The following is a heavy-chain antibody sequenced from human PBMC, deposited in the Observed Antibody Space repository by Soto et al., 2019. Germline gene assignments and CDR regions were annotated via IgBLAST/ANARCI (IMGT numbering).Heavy chain of an antibody. J-gene: IGHJ4*02. D-gene: IGHD1-1*01. CDR2: IAYDGRNK. CDR3: ARELERVFDY. Sequence: SCKASGYTFTRYAMHWVRQAPGKGLEWVAVIAYDGRNKYYADSVKGRFTISRDNSKNTLYLQMNSLRIEDTAVYYCARELERVFDYWGQGTLVTVSS. CDR1: GYTFTRYA. V-gene: IGHV3-30*04.